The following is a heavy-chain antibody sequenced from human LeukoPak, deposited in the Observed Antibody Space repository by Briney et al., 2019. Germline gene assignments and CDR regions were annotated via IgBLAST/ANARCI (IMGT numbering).Heavy chain of an antibody. V-gene: IGHV1-69*13. CDR2: IIPIFGTA. CDR3: ASLITIFGVDYYMDV. CDR1: GGTFSSYA. J-gene: IGHJ6*03. D-gene: IGHD3-3*01. Sequence: ASVKVSCKASGGTFSSYAISWVRQAPGQGLEWMGGIIPIFGTANYAQKFQGRVTITADESTSTAYMELSSLRSEDTAVYYCASLITIFGVDYYMDVWGKGTTVTVSS.